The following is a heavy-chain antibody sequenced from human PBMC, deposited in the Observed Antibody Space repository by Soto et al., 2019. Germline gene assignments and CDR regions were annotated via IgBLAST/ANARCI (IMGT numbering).Heavy chain of an antibody. V-gene: IGHV2-70*01. Sequence: SSPTLVNPTQTLTLTCTFSGFSLSTSGMCVSWIRQPPGKALEWLALVDWDDDKYYSTSLKTRLTISKDTSKNQVVLTMTNMDPVDTATYYCARDIVVVPAAINYYYYGMDVWGQGTTVTVSS. J-gene: IGHJ6*02. CDR2: VDWDDDK. CDR1: GFSLSTSGMC. D-gene: IGHD2-2*01. CDR3: ARDIVVVPAAINYYYYGMDV.